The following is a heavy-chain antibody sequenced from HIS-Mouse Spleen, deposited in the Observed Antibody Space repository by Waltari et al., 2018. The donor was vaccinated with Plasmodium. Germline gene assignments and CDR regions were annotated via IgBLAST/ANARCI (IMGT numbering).Heavy chain of an antibody. CDR3: ARDLFRIGVAGTEYYYGMDV. CDR1: GYTFTSYY. V-gene: IGHV1-46*01. D-gene: IGHD6-19*01. Sequence: QVQLVQSGAEVKKPGASVKVSCKASGYTFTSYYMPWARQPPGQGLEWMGTIKPRVGSTSYTQKYQGRVTMTSDRSTSTVYLELGSLRSEDTSVYYCARDLFRIGVAGTEYYYGMDVWGQGTTVTVSS. J-gene: IGHJ6*02. CDR2: IKPRVGST.